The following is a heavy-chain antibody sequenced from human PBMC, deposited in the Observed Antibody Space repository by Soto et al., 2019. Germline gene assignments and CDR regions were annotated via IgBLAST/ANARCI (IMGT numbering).Heavy chain of an antibody. D-gene: IGHD1-1*01. V-gene: IGHV1-69*02. Sequence: QVQLVQSGAEVKEPGSSVKVSCKVSGGTFSSQTINWVRQVPGQGLEWMGSVIPIIGEGKYAQSFLGRVTITAERPKSTAYMGLSSLRSEETAVYYCARPAVNDLDADSSAFDIWGQGTMVTVSS. CDR2: VIPIIGEG. CDR3: ARPAVNDLDADSSAFDI. J-gene: IGHJ3*02. CDR1: GGTFSSQT.